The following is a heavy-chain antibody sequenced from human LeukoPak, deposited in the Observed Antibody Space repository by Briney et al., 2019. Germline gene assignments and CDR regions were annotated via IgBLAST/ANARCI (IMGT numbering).Heavy chain of an antibody. CDR2: ISWNSDSI. Sequence: GRSLRLSCAASGFTFGDYAMHWVRQAPGKGLEWVSGISWNSDSIGYADSVKGRFTISRDNGKNSLYLQMNSLRAEDTAVYYCARGPSYGSRSDFLDYWGQGTLVTVSS. J-gene: IGHJ4*02. V-gene: IGHV3-9*01. CDR3: ARGPSYGSRSDFLDY. D-gene: IGHD3-10*01. CDR1: GFTFGDYA.